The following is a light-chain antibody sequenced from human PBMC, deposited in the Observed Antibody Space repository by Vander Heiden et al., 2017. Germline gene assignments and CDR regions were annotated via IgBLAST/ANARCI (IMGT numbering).Light chain of an antibody. CDR2: GAS. Sequence: IVMTQSPATLSVSPGERATLPCRASQSVSSDLAWYQQNPGQAPRLLIYGASTRATGIPARFGGSGSGTEFTLTISSLQSEDFAVYYCQQYNDWPRTFGLGTKVEIQ. CDR1: QSVSSD. CDR3: QQYNDWPRT. J-gene: IGKJ1*01. V-gene: IGKV3-15*01.